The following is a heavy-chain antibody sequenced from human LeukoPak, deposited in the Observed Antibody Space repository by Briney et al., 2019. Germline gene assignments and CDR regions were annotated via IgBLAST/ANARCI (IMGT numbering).Heavy chain of an antibody. J-gene: IGHJ6*02. Sequence: GGSLRLSCAASGFTFSSYAMHWVRQAPGKGLEWVAVISYDGSNKYYADSVKGRFTISRDNSKNTLYLQTNSLRAEDTAVYYCAREYSSGSYYYYGMDVWGQGTTVTVSS. CDR3: AREYSSGSYYYYGMDV. CDR2: ISYDGSNK. V-gene: IGHV3-30-3*01. CDR1: GFTFSSYA. D-gene: IGHD6-19*01.